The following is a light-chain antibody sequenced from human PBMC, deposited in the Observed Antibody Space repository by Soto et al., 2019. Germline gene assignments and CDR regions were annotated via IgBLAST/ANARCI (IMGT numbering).Light chain of an antibody. CDR2: EGS. CDR3: CSHAGSSLWV. Sequence: QSALTQPASVSGSPGQSITISCTGTSSDVGSYNLVSWYQQHPGKAPKLMIYEGSKRPSGVSNRFSGSKSGNTASLTISGLQAEDEADYYCCSHAGSSLWVFGGGTKLTVL. V-gene: IGLV2-23*01. J-gene: IGLJ3*02. CDR1: SSDVGSYNL.